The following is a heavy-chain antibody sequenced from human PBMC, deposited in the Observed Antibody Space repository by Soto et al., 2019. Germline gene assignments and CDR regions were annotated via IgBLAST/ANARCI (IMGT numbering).Heavy chain of an antibody. CDR3: AREILELSGARADYYYAYGMAV. D-gene: IGHD3-3*01. CDR2: INAGNGNT. Sequence: QVQLVQSGAEEKKPGASVKVSCKASGYTFTSYAMHWVRQAPGQWLEWMGWINAGNGNTKYSQKFQGRFTITRDTSAITAYMELSRLTSEDTVVYYWAREILELSGARADYYYAYGMAVWGQGTTVTVSS. V-gene: IGHV1-3*05. CDR1: GYTFTSYA. J-gene: IGHJ6*02.